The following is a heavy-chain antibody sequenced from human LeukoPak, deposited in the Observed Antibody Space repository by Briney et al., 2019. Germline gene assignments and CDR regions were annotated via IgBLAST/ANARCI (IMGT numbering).Heavy chain of an antibody. J-gene: IGHJ3*02. CDR3: ARGEDYDFWSGFRGAFDI. Sequence: SVKVSCRASGGTFSSYAISWVRQAPGQGLEWMGGIIPIFGTANYAQKFQGRVTITADESTSTAYMELSGLRSEDTAVYYCARGEDYDFWSGFRGAFDIWGQGTMVTVSS. V-gene: IGHV1-69*13. D-gene: IGHD3-3*01. CDR1: GGTFSSYA. CDR2: IIPIFGTA.